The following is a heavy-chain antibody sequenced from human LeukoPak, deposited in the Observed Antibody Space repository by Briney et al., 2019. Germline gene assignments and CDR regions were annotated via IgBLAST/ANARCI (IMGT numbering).Heavy chain of an antibody. Sequence: PGGSLRLSCAASGFTFSSYAMSWVRQAPGKGLEWVSSISTSGVSTNYADSVEGRFTISRDNSKSMVYLQMNSLRAEDTAVYYCAKNTSGTYLDYWGQGILVTVSS. D-gene: IGHD1-26*01. J-gene: IGHJ4*02. CDR2: ISTSGVST. CDR3: AKNTSGTYLDY. V-gene: IGHV3-23*01. CDR1: GFTFSSYA.